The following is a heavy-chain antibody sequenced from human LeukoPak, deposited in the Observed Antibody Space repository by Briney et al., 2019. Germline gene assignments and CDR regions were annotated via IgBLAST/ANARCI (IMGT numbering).Heavy chain of an antibody. J-gene: IGHJ3*02. CDR1: GGSISSSNW. CDR3: ARIRKKSIAAAGGLDI. V-gene: IGHV4-4*02. D-gene: IGHD6-13*01. CDR2: IYHSGST. Sequence: PSETLSLTCAVSGGSISSSNWWSWVRQPPAKGLEWIGEIYHSGSTNYNPSPKSRVTRSVDKSKNQFSLKLSSVTAADTAVYYCARIRKKSIAAAGGLDIWGQGTMVTVSS.